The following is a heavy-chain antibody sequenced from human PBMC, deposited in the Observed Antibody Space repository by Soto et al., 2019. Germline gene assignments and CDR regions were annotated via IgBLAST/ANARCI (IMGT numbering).Heavy chain of an antibody. CDR2: INHSGIT. D-gene: IGHD5-18*01. V-gene: IGHV4-34*01. Sequence: PSETLSLTCAVYGGSFSGYYWTWIRQPPGTGLEWIGEINHSGITNYNPSLKSRVTISVDTSKNQFSLKLTSVTAADTAVYYCAGIQSKRLSGLDPWGQGTLVTVSS. CDR1: GGSFSGYY. CDR3: AGIQSKRLSGLDP. J-gene: IGHJ5*02.